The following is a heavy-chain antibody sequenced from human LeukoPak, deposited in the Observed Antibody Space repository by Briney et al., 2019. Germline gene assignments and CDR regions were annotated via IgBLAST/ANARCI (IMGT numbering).Heavy chain of an antibody. Sequence: GGSLRLSCAASGFTFDDYAMHWVRQAPGKGLEWVSYIGTGGSPISYADSVKGRFTVSRDNPKNSLYLQMNSLRAEDTAVYYCASFYDRSGRDYWGQGTLVTVSS. D-gene: IGHD3-22*01. J-gene: IGHJ4*02. V-gene: IGHV3-48*03. CDR3: ASFYDRSGRDY. CDR1: GFTFDDYA. CDR2: IGTGGSPI.